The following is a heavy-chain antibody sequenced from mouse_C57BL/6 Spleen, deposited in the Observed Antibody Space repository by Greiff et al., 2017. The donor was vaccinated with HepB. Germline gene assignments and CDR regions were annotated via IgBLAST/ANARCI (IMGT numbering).Heavy chain of an antibody. Sequence: EVKLVESGAELVKPGASVKLSCTASGFNIKDYYMHWVKQRTEQGLEWIGRIDPEDGETKYAPKFQGKATITADTSSNTAYLQLSSLTSEDTAVYYCARFHYDGYYVIAMDYWGQGTSVTVSS. V-gene: IGHV14-2*01. D-gene: IGHD2-3*01. CDR2: IDPEDGET. CDR3: ARFHYDGYYVIAMDY. J-gene: IGHJ4*01. CDR1: GFNIKDYY.